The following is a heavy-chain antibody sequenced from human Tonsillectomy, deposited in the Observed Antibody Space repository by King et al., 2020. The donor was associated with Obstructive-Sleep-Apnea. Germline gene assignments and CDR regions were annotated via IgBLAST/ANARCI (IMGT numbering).Heavy chain of an antibody. CDR1: GFSFTKHW. J-gene: IGHJ3*02. CDR2: IYPGDSDT. CDR3: ARQQRNAAGTDYPDAGLDI. Sequence: EQLVQSGVEAKKPGESVRVSCTSSGFSFTKHWIAWVRQMPGKGLEWMGIIYPGDSDTRYSPTFQGQVTFSVDRSTNTAFLRWTFLRVSDTAIFYCARQQRNAAGTDYPDAGLDIWGQGTMVIVSS. V-gene: IGHV5-51*01. D-gene: IGHD3-10*01.